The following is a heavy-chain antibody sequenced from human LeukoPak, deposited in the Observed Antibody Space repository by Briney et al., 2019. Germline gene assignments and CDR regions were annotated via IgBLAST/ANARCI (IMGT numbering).Heavy chain of an antibody. D-gene: IGHD4-23*01. CDR3: ARFGYGGKVDY. CDR2: IKQDGGEK. J-gene: IGHJ4*02. Sequence: GGSLRLSCAASGFPFSTYWMTWVRPAPGKGVEGVASIKQDGGEKNYVDSVKGRFTISRDNAQILLYPQMNNLRAQDTALYCCARFGYGGKVDYWGQGTMVTVCS. V-gene: IGHV3-7*02. CDR1: GFPFSTYW.